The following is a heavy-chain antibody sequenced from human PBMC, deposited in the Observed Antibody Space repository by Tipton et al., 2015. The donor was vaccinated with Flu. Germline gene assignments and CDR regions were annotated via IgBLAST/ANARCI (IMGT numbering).Heavy chain of an antibody. CDR3: ARDPSLGMPEYLDS. V-gene: IGHV4-59*01. CDR1: SGSLSSFY. D-gene: IGHD2-2*01. J-gene: IGHJ4*02. Sequence: TLSLTCIVSSGSLSSFYWNWIRQSPGKGLEWIGYIYNSVYTKYNPSLKSRVTISVDTSKNQFSLRLSSVTAADTAMYFCARDPSLGMPEYLDSWGQGTLVTVSP. CDR2: IYNSVYT.